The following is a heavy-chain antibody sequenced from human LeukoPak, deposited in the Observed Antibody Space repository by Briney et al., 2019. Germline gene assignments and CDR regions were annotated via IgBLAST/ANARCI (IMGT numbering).Heavy chain of an antibody. V-gene: IGHV1-8*01. CDR3: ARLDYYEQGFDP. Sequence: GASVKVSCKASGYTFTSYDINWVRQATGQGLEWMGWMNPNSGNTGYAQKFQGRATMTRNTSISTAYMELSSLRSEDTAVYYCARLDYYEQGFDPWGQGTLVTVSS. CDR1: GYTFTSYD. D-gene: IGHD3-22*01. CDR2: MNPNSGNT. J-gene: IGHJ5*02.